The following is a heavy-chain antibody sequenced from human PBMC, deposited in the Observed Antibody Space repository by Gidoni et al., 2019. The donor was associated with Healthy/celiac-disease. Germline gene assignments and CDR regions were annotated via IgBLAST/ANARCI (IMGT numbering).Heavy chain of an antibody. D-gene: IGHD6-13*01. CDR2: IIPILGIA. V-gene: IGHV1-69*02. CDR3: ARSSGYSSSWLDY. J-gene: IGHJ4*02. CDR1: GGTFSSYT. Sequence: QVQLVQSGAEVKKPGPSVKVSCKASGGTFSSYTISWVRQAPGQGLEWMGRIIPILGIANYAQKFQGRVTITADKSTSTAYMELSSLRSEDTAVYYCARSSGYSSSWLDYWGQGTLVTVSS.